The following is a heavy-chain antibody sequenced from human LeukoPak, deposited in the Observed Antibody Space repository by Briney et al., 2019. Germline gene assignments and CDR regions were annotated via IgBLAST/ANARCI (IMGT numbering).Heavy chain of an antibody. D-gene: IGHD6-19*01. V-gene: IGHV3-7*03. CDR1: GFTFGKYW. Sequence: GGSLRLSCVASGFTFGKYWMSWVRQAPGKGLEWVANIKLDGSEKNYVDSVKGRFTISRDNTKNSLYLQMNSLRAEDTAVFYCARDGAVAVYWFDPWGQGTLVTVSS. CDR3: ARDGAVAVYWFDP. J-gene: IGHJ5*02. CDR2: IKLDGSEK.